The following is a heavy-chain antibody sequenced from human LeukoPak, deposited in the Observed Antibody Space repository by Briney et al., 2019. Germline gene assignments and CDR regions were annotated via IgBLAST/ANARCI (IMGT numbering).Heavy chain of an antibody. CDR3: ARQRGDILTGYYMPRGFDY. CDR1: GFTFSSYG. V-gene: IGHV3-30*02. CDR2: IRYDGSNK. J-gene: IGHJ4*02. Sequence: GGSLRLSCAASGFTFSSYGMHWVRQAPGKGLEWVAFIRYDGSNKYYADSVKGRFTISRDNSKNTLYLQMNSLRAEDTAVYYCARQRGDILTGYYMPRGFDYWGQGTLVTVSS. D-gene: IGHD3-9*01.